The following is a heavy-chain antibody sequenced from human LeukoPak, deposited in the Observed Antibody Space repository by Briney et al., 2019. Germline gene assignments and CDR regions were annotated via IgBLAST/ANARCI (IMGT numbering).Heavy chain of an antibody. V-gene: IGHV1-69*13. Sequence: GASVKVSCKASGYTFTTYGITWIRQAPGQGLEWMGGIIPIFGTANYAQKFQGRVTITADESTSTAYMELSSLRSEDTAVYYCARVTFRANSHYYYYGMDVWGQGTTVTVSS. CDR3: ARVTFRANSHYYYYGMDV. D-gene: IGHD4-23*01. CDR2: IIPIFGTA. CDR1: GYTFTTYG. J-gene: IGHJ6*02.